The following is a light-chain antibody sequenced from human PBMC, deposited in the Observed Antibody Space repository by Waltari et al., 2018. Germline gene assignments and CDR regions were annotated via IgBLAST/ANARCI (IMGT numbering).Light chain of an antibody. CDR2: DVS. Sequence: QSALTQPASVSGSPGQSITISCPGTSSAVGGYNYVPWYQQPPGKAPKLLIYDVSNRPSGVSNRFSGSKSANTASLTISGLQAEDEADYYCSSYTSSRTRVFGGGTKLTVL. CDR1: SSAVGGYNY. V-gene: IGLV2-14*01. CDR3: SSYTSSRTRV. J-gene: IGLJ3*02.